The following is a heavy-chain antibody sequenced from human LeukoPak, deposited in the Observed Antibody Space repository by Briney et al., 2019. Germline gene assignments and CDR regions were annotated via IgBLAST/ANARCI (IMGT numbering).Heavy chain of an antibody. Sequence: SETLSLTCTVSGVSISSGDYYWSWIRQPPGKGLECIGYIYYSGSTYYNPSLKSRVTISVDTSKNQFSLKLTSVTAADTAVYYCARWVGGYSYGYDYWGREPWSPSPQ. V-gene: IGHV4-30-4*01. J-gene: IGHJ4*02. D-gene: IGHD5-18*01. CDR3: ARWVGGYSYGYDY. CDR2: IYYSGST. CDR1: GVSISSGDYY.